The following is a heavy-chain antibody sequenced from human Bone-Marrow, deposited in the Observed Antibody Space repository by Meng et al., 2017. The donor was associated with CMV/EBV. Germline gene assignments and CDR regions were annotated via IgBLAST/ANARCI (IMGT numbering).Heavy chain of an antibody. CDR3: AKDPYGGNSYYYYGMDV. CDR1: GFTFSSYG. J-gene: IGHJ6*01. Sequence: GGSLRLSCAASGFTFSSYGMHWVRQAPGKGLEWVAFIRYDGSNKYYADSVKGRFTISRDNSKNTLYLQMNSLRAEDTAVYYCAKDPYGGNSYYYYGMDVWGQGTMVTVSS. V-gene: IGHV3-30*02. CDR2: IRYDGSNK. D-gene: IGHD4-23*01.